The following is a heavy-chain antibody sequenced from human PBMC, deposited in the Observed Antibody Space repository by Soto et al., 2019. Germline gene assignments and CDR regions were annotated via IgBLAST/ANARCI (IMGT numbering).Heavy chain of an antibody. CDR1: GFIFRSYG. J-gene: IGHJ6*02. D-gene: IGHD3-22*01. CDR3: ARLIGTYDSSGLDV. V-gene: IGHV3-33*01. Sequence: QVPLVESGGGVVQPGRSLRLSCAASGFIFRSYGMHWVRQAPGKGLEWVAVIWDDGSNKYYADSVKGRFTISRDNSKNTLFLQMNSLRDEDTAVYYCARLIGTYDSSGLDVWGQGTTVTVSS. CDR2: IWDDGSNK.